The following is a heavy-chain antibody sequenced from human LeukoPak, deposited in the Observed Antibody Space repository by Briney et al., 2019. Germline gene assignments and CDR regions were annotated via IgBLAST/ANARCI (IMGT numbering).Heavy chain of an antibody. CDR3: ARGACSGGSCYWSYNNWFDP. Sequence: SETLSLTCTVSGGSISSYYWSWIRQPPGKGLEWIGYIYYSGSTNYNPSLKSRVTMSVDTSKNQFSLKLSSVTAADTAVYYCARGACSGGSCYWSYNNWFDPWGQGTLVTVSS. CDR1: GGSISSYY. D-gene: IGHD2-15*01. V-gene: IGHV4-59*01. J-gene: IGHJ5*02. CDR2: IYYSGST.